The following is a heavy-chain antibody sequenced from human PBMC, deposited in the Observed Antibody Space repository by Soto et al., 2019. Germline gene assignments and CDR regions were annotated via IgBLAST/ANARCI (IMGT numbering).Heavy chain of an antibody. Sequence: ASLKVSCKVSGYTLTELSMHWVRQAPGKGLEWMGGFDPEDGETIYAQKFQGRVTMTEDTSTDTAYMELSSLRSEDTAVYYCATAYYDILTGPGYNWFDPWGQGTLVTVSS. D-gene: IGHD3-9*01. CDR3: ATAYYDILTGPGYNWFDP. CDR2: FDPEDGET. J-gene: IGHJ5*02. CDR1: GYTLTELS. V-gene: IGHV1-24*01.